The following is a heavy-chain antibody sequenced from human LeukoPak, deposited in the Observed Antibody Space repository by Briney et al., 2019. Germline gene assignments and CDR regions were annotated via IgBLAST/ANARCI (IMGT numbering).Heavy chain of an antibody. CDR3: AGVGGSGSYYNSWFDP. Sequence: PGGSLGLSCAASGFTFSSYEMNWVRQAPGKGLEWVSYISSSGSTIYYADSVKGRFTISRDNAKNSLYLQMNSLRAEDTAVYYCAGVGGSGSYYNSWFDPWGQGTLVTVSS. J-gene: IGHJ5*02. V-gene: IGHV3-48*03. CDR1: GFTFSSYE. CDR2: ISSSGSTI. D-gene: IGHD3-10*01.